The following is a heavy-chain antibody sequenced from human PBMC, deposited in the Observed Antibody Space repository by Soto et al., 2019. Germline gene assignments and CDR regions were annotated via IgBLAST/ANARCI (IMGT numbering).Heavy chain of an antibody. CDR1: GGSISTYY. J-gene: IGHJ4*02. V-gene: IGHV4-59*01. CDR2: IYYNGRT. D-gene: IGHD3-3*01. Sequence: QVQLQESGPGLVKPSETLSLTRTVSGGSISTYYWSWIRQPPGKGLEWIGYIYYNGRTNYNPSLESRVTISLDTSKSQFSLKLSSVSAADTAVYYCARDGSGYDFWSGPYFFDYWGPGTLVTVSS. CDR3: ARDGSGYDFWSGPYFFDY.